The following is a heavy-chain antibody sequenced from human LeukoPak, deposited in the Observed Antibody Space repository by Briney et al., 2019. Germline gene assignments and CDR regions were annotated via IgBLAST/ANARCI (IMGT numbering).Heavy chain of an antibody. J-gene: IGHJ4*02. V-gene: IGHV4-34*01. CDR3: ARFMGYYDSSGYYYYGDY. CDR2: INHSGST. CDR1: GGSFSGYY. D-gene: IGHD3-22*01. Sequence: SETLSLTCAVYGGSFSGYYWSWLRPPPGKGLAWVGEINHSGSTNYNPSLRSRVTISVDTSKNQFSLKLSSVTAADTAVYYCARFMGYYDSSGYYYYGDYWGQGTLVTVSS.